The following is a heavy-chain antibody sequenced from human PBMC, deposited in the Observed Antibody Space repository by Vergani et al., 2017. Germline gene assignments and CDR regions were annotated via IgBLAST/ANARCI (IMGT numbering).Heavy chain of an antibody. CDR2: IGSDGLST. Sequence: EVQLVESGGGLVKPGGSLRLSCAASGFSFNSHAMSWVRQAPGKRLEWVAAIGSDGLSTFYADSVKGRFTISRDNSKNTLHLQMNSLRADDTAVYYCTKGSRGYTGYFFDYWGQGTLATVSS. CDR3: TKGSRGYTGYFFDY. D-gene: IGHD5-12*01. J-gene: IGHJ4*02. CDR1: GFSFNSHA. V-gene: IGHV3-23*04.